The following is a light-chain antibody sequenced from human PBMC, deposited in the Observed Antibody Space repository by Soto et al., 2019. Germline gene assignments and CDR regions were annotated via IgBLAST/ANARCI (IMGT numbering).Light chain of an antibody. V-gene: IGLV2-23*02. J-gene: IGLJ7*01. CDR3: CAYAGGSSVWV. CDR1: SSDVGSFNL. Sequence: QSALTQPASVSGSPGQSITISCTGTSSDVGSFNLVSWYQQHPGKAPKVMIYEVSKRPSGVSNRFSGSKSGNTASLTISGLQAEDEANYYCCAYAGGSSVWVFGGGTQLTVL. CDR2: EVS.